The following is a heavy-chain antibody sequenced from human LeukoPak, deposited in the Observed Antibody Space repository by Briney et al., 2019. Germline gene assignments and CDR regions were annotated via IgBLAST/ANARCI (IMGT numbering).Heavy chain of an antibody. CDR2: IRYDGSNK. D-gene: IGHD6-13*01. V-gene: IGHV3-30*02. J-gene: IGHJ4*02. Sequence: PGGSLRLSCAASGFTFSSYGMHWVRQAPGKGLEWVAFIRYDGSNKYYADSVKGRFTISRDNSKNTLYLQMNSLRAEDTAVYYCAKEVDRDSRSWYSAGYFDYWGQGTLVTVSS. CDR3: AKEVDRDSRSWYSAGYFDY. CDR1: GFTFSSYG.